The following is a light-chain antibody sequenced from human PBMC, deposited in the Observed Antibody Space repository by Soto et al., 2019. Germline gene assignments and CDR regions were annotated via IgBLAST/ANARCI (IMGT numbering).Light chain of an antibody. Sequence: QSALTQPASVSGSPGQSITISCTGTSSDVGGYRFVSWYQHHPGEAPKLIIYEVSNRPSGVSSRFSGSKSGNTASLTISGLHAGDESLYYCSSKSSGSTPMLFGGGTKVTVL. CDR3: SSKSSGSTPML. CDR2: EVS. CDR1: SSDVGGYRF. J-gene: IGLJ3*02. V-gene: IGLV2-14*01.